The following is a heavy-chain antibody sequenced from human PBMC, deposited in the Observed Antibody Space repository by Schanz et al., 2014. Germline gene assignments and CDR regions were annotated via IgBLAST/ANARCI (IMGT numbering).Heavy chain of an antibody. V-gene: IGHV3-7*01. CDR2: IKQDGSAK. D-gene: IGHD3-16*02. CDR3: VRDERVISGVWFDP. Sequence: EVQLVESGGGLVQPGGSLRLCCVASGFTFSRYWMTWVRQAPGKGLEWVANIKQDGSAKNYVDSVKGRFTISRDNPKNSLCLQMNSLRAEDTAVYYCVRDERVISGVWFDPWGQGTLVTVSS. J-gene: IGHJ5*02. CDR1: GFTFSRYW.